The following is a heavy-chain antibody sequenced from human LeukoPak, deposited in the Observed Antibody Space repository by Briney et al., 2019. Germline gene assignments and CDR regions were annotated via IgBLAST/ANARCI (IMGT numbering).Heavy chain of an antibody. CDR3: ARGAWHSDSWYSFDP. V-gene: IGHV3-7*01. D-gene: IGHD6-13*01. Sequence: GGSPRLSCAASGFTFSSYWMSWVRQAPGKGLEWVANMMEDGSEKYYVDSVKGRFTISRDNSKNTLYLQMNSLRGEDTAVYYCARGAWHSDSWYSFDPWGQGTLVTVSS. CDR2: MMEDGSEK. J-gene: IGHJ5*02. CDR1: GFTFSSYW.